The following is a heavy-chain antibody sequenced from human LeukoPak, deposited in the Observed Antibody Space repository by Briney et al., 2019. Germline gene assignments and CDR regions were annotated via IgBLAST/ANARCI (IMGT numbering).Heavy chain of an antibody. CDR1: GFTFSSYG. CDR2: IRYDETKT. CDR3: ARDKVTY. Sequence: GGSLRLSCAASGFTFSSYGMHWVRQAPAKGLEWLAFIRYDETKTFYGDSVKGRFTISRDNSKNTLYLQMNSLRVEDTAVYYCARDKVTYWGQGTLVTVSS. V-gene: IGHV3-30*02. J-gene: IGHJ4*02.